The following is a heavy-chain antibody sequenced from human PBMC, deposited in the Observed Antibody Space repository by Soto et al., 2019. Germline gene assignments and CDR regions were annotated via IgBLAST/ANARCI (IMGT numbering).Heavy chain of an antibody. CDR3: ARDRGGPGDDWFDP. V-gene: IGHV4-30-2*05. CDR2: IYYSGNT. D-gene: IGHD3-10*01. Sequence: SETLSLTCAVSGGSISSGGFSWSWIRQSPGKGLELIGYIYYSGNTYYNPSLKSRVTISVDTSKNQSSLKLSSVTAADTAVYYCARDRGGPGDDWFDPWGQGTLVTVSS. J-gene: IGHJ5*02. CDR1: GGSISSGGFS.